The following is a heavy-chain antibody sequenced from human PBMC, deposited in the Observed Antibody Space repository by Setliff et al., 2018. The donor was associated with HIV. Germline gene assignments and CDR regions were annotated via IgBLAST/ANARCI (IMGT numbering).Heavy chain of an antibody. J-gene: IGHJ4*01. CDR2: HYTSTSII. V-gene: IGHV3-48*02. CDR3: ASFYGDYGY. D-gene: IGHD3-10*01. CDR1: GFTFSSYS. Sequence: GGSLRLSCAASGFTFSSYSMNWVRQAPGKGLEWIAFHYTSTSIIYYADSVKGRSTISRDNAKNSLFLQMNSLRDEDTAVYYCASFYGDYGYWGHGTQVTVSS.